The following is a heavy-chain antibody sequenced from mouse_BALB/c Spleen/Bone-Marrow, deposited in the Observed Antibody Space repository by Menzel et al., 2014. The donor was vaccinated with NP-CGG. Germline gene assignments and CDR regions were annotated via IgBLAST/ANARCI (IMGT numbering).Heavy chain of an antibody. J-gene: IGHJ2*01. CDR1: GFTFSSYA. D-gene: IGHD3-1*01. Sequence: EVQVVESGGGLVKPGGSLKLSCAASGFTFSSYAMSWVRQSPEKRLEWVAEISSGGSYTYYPDTVTGRFTISRDNAKNTLYLEMSRLRSEDTAMYYCARDSSGYFDYWGQGTTLTVSS. CDR3: ARDSSGYFDY. CDR2: ISSGGSYT. V-gene: IGHV5-9-4*01.